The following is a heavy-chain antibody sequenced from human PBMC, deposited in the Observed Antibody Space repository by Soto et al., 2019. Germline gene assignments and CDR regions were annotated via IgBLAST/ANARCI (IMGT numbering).Heavy chain of an antibody. D-gene: IGHD6-13*01. CDR1: GFTFDDYA. CDR2: ISWNSGSI. Sequence: PGGSLRLSCAASGFTFDDYAMHWVRQAPGKGLEWVSGISWNSGSIGYADSVKGRFTISRDNAKNSLYLQMNSLRAEDTALYYCAKDLSSSSWTSFDYWGQGTLVTVSS. V-gene: IGHV3-9*01. CDR3: AKDLSSSSWTSFDY. J-gene: IGHJ4*02.